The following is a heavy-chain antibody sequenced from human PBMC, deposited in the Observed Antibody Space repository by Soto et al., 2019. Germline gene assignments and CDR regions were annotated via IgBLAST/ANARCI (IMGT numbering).Heavy chain of an antibody. D-gene: IGHD3-3*01. CDR2: ISGSGSSI. CDR3: AKDRQRITIFGVVIPNWFDP. CDR1: GFTFSGYY. V-gene: IGHV3-23*01. J-gene: IGHJ5*02. Sequence: GGSLRVSCAASGFTFSGYYMSWIRQAPGKGLEWVSYISGSGSSIYYADSVKGRFTVSRDNSKNTLYLQMNSLRAEDTAVYYCAKDRQRITIFGVVIPNWFDPWGQGTLVTVSS.